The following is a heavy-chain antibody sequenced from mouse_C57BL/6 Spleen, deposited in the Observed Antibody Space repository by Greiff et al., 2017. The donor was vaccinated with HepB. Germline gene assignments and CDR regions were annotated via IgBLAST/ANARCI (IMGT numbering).Heavy chain of an antibody. J-gene: IGHJ4*01. CDR2: ISDGGSYT. CDR1: GFTFSSYA. CDR3: ARDYDYDRDPYYAMDY. D-gene: IGHD2-4*01. V-gene: IGHV5-4*01. Sequence: EVMLVESGGGLVKPGGSLKLSCAASGFTFSSYAMSWVRQTPEKRLEWVATISDGGSYTYYPDNVKGRFTISRDNAKNNLYLQMSHLKSEDTAMYYCARDYDYDRDPYYAMDYWGQGTSVTVSS.